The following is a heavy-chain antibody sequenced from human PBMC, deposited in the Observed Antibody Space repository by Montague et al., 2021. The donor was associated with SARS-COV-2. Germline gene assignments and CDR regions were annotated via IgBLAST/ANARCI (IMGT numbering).Heavy chain of an antibody. V-gene: IGHV4-59*01. CDR2: FSNNGDT. CDR3: ARAPRYYGFDS. CDR1: GDSISHYY. D-gene: IGHD3-3*01. J-gene: IGHJ4*02. Sequence: SETLSLTCTVSGDSISHYYWGWIRQPPGRGLEWIAHFSNNGDTRYSPSLKSRVTISTDTSKNQFSLMMASVTAADTAVYFCARAPRYYGFDSWGQGTLVTVSS.